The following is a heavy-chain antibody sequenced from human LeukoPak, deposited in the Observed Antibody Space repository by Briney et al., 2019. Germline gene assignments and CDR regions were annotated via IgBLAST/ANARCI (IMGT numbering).Heavy chain of an antibody. CDR2: INPNSGGT. D-gene: IGHD3-16*02. V-gene: IGHV1-2*02. J-gene: IGHJ4*02. CDR3: ARGVDYVWGSYRYTPPDY. Sequence: GASVKVSCKASGYTFTGYYTHWVRQAPGQGLEWMGWINPNSGGTNYAQKFQGRVTMTRDTSISTAYMELSRLRSDDTAVYYCARGVDYVWGSYRYTPPDYWGQGTLVTVSS. CDR1: GYTFTGYY.